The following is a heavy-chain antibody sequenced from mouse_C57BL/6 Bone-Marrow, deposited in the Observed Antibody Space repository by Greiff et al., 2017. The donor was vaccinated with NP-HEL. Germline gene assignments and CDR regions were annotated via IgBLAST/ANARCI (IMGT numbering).Heavy chain of an antibody. D-gene: IGHD2-5*01. CDR1: GYTFTSYW. CDR3: ARAYYSNYDYAMDY. J-gene: IGHJ4*01. V-gene: IGHV1-52*01. Sequence: QFQLQQPGAELVRPGSSVKLSCKASGYTFTSYWMHWVKQRPIQGLEWIGNIDPSDSETHYNQKFKDKATLTVDKSSSTAYMQLSSLTSEDSAVYYCARAYYSNYDYAMDYWGQGTSVTVSS. CDR2: IDPSDSET.